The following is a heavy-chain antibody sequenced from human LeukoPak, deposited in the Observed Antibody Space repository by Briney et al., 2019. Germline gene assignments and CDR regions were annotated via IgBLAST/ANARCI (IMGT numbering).Heavy chain of an antibody. CDR2: IWYDGSNK. Sequence: GGSLRLSCAASGFTFSSYGMHWVRQAPGKGLEWVAVIWYDGSNKYYADSVKGRFTISRDNSKNTLYLQMNSLRAEDTAVYYCARDPGDYYGSGSSDAFDIWGQGTMVTVSS. V-gene: IGHV3-33*01. J-gene: IGHJ3*02. D-gene: IGHD3-10*01. CDR3: ARDPGDYYGSGSSDAFDI. CDR1: GFTFSSYG.